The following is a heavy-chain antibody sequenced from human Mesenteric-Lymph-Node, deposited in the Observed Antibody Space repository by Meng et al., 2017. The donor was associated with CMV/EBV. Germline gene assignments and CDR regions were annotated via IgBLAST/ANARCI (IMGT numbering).Heavy chain of an antibody. V-gene: IGHV4-34*01. D-gene: IGHD4-23*01. CDR1: GGSFSGYY. Sequence: QVQIQPWGAGLLKPSETLSLTCAVYGGSFSGYYWSWIRQPPGKGLEWIGEINHSGSTNYNPSLKSRVTISVDTSKNQFSLKLSSVTAADTAVYYCARHQRWLKSEGGFNYWGQGTLVTVSS. CDR2: INHSGST. CDR3: ARHQRWLKSEGGFNY. J-gene: IGHJ4*02.